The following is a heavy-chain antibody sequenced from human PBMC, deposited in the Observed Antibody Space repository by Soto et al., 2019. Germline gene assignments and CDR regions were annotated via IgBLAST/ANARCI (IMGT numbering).Heavy chain of an antibody. V-gene: IGHV3-23*01. Sequence: EVQLLESGGGLVQPGGSLRLSCAASGFTFSSYAMSWVRQAPGKGLEWVSTISGSGGSTYYADSVKGRFTISRDNSKNTLYLQMNSLRVEATALYYCARVAYCGGDCYFHYFDYWGQGTLVTVSS. J-gene: IGHJ4*02. CDR1: GFTFSSYA. CDR2: ISGSGGST. D-gene: IGHD2-21*01. CDR3: ARVAYCGGDCYFHYFDY.